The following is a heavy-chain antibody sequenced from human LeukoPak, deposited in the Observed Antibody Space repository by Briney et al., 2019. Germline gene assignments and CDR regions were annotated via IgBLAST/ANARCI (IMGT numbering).Heavy chain of an antibody. CDR3: ARDLRDGAFDI. CDR2: ITNSGNSK. V-gene: IGHV3-48*01. D-gene: IGHD5-24*01. Sequence: GGSLRLSCAASGITFRSYSMNWVRQAPGKGLEWVSYITNSGNSKSYADSVKGRFTISRDNSKNTLYLQMNSLRAEDTAVYYCARDLRDGAFDIWGQGTMVTVSS. CDR1: GITFRSYS. J-gene: IGHJ3*02.